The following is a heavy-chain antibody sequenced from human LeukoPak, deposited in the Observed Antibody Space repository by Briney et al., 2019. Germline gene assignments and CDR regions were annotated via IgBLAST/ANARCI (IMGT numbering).Heavy chain of an antibody. CDR3: VRDFDSSGPQKNYFDF. D-gene: IGHD3-22*01. CDR1: GGTFSSYA. V-gene: IGHV1-69*06. CDR2: IIPIFGAT. J-gene: IGHJ4*02. Sequence: SVKVSCKASGGTFSSYAISWVRQAPGQGLEWMGRIIPIFGATTYAQGFLSRVTITADKSTGTAYVELSSLKPEDTAMYCCVRDFDSSGPQKNYFDFWGQGTLVTVSS.